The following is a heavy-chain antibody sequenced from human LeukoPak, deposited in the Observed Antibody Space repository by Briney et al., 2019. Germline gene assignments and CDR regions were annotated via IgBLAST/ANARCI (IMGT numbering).Heavy chain of an antibody. V-gene: IGHV3-48*02. D-gene: IGHD3-22*01. CDR3: ARDGRAWGYDSSGMYYYYYGMDV. J-gene: IGHJ6*02. CDR2: ISGSGAAT. Sequence: GGSLRLSCAASGFTFSTYAMTWVRQAPGKGLEWVSLISGSGAATYYADSVKGRFTISRDNAKNSLYLQMSRLRDEDTAVYYCARDGRAWGYDSSGMYYYYYGMDVWGQGTTVTVSS. CDR1: GFTFSTYA.